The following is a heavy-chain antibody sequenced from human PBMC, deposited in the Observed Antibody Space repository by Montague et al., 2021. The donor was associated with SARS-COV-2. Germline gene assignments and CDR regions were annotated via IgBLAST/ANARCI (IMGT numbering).Heavy chain of an antibody. Sequence: SETLSLTCSVSGGTLSSTSFYWGWIRQPPGRGLEWIGTMHYSERPYYNPSLQSRVTISVDTSKNQFSLKLSSVTAADTAAYYCARDLGDYWGQGTLVTVSS. V-gene: IGHV4-39*07. CDR3: ARDLGDY. CDR1: GGTLSSTSFY. J-gene: IGHJ4*02. CDR2: MHYSERP.